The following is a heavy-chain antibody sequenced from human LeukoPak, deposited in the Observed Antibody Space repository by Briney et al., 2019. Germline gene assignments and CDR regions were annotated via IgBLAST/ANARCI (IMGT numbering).Heavy chain of an antibody. CDR3: ARGVGTRLRELSLGN. Sequence: PGGSLRLSCAASGFTFSSYSLNWVRQAPGKGLEWVSSISSSSSYIYYADSVKGRFTISRDNAKNSLYLQMNSLRAEDTAVYYCARGVGTRLRELSLGNWGQGTLVTVSS. J-gene: IGHJ4*02. D-gene: IGHD3-16*02. CDR1: GFTFSSYS. CDR2: ISSSSSYI. V-gene: IGHV3-21*01.